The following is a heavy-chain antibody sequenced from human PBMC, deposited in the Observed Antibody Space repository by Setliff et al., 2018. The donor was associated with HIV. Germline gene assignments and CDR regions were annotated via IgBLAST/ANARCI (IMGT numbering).Heavy chain of an antibody. CDR2: ISAYNGHT. CDR3: ARDGAPYYYGSGRWGGY. J-gene: IGHJ4*02. CDR1: GYTFTSDG. V-gene: IGHV1-18*01. D-gene: IGHD3-10*01. Sequence: APVKVSCKASGYTFTSDGISWVRQAPGQGLEWMRWISAYNGHTNYAQKLQGRVTMTTDTSTSTAYMELRSLRSDDTAVYYCARDGAPYYYGSGRWGGYWGQGTLVTVSS.